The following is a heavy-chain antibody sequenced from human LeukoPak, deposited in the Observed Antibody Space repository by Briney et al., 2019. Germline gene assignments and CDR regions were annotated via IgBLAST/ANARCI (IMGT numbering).Heavy chain of an antibody. J-gene: IGHJ4*02. V-gene: IGHV3-7*01. D-gene: IGHD1-26*01. CDR2: IKEDGSEK. CDR3: ARDQWELHNYFDY. CDR1: GFTFNNYW. Sequence: QPGGSLRLSCAASGFTFNNYWMTWVRQAPGKGLEWVANIKEDGSEKYYVDSVKGRFTISRDNAKKSLYLHMNSLRAEDTAVYYCARDQWELHNYFDYWGQGTLVTVSS.